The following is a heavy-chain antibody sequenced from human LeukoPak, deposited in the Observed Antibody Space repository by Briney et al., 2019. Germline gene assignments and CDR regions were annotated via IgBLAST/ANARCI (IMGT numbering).Heavy chain of an antibody. J-gene: IGHJ6*03. D-gene: IGHD1-1*01. CDR1: GFTFSSYG. CDR3: AKDRVQLEPGSYMDV. Sequence: GRSLRLSCAASGFTFSSYGMHWVRQAPGKGLEWVAVIWYGGSNKYYADSVKGRFTISRDNSKNTLYLQMNSLRAEDTAVYYCAKDRVQLEPGSYMDVWGKGTTVTVSS. V-gene: IGHV3-30*18. CDR2: IWYGGSNK.